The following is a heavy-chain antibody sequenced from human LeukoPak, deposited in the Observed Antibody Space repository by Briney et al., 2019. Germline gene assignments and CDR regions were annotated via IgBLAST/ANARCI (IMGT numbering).Heavy chain of an antibody. D-gene: IGHD3-22*01. CDR2: INHSGST. CDR1: GGSFSGYY. Sequence: PSETLSLTCAVYGGSFSGYYWSWIRQPPGKGLEWIGEINHSGSTNYNPSLKSRVTISVDTSKNQFSLKLSSVTAADTAVYYCARLIPKVPITMIVVASRFAPWGQGTLVTVSS. V-gene: IGHV4-34*01. J-gene: IGHJ5*02. CDR3: ARLIPKVPITMIVVASRFAP.